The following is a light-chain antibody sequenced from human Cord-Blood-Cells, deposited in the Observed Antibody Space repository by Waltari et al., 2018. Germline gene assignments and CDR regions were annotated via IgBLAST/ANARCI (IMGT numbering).Light chain of an antibody. V-gene: IGKV1-5*01. CDR2: DAS. Sequence: DIQMTQSPSTLSASVGDRVTITCRASQSISSWLAWYQQKPGKAPKLLFYDASSLESGVPSRFSGSGSGTEFTLTISSLQPDDFATYYCQQYNSYSPTFGQGTKVESK. CDR1: QSISSW. J-gene: IGKJ1*01. CDR3: QQYNSYSPT.